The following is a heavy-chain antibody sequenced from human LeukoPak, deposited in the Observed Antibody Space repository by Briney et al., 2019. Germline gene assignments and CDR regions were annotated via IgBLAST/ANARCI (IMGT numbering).Heavy chain of an antibody. D-gene: IGHD1-26*01. CDR3: AREIYSGSAIDY. J-gene: IGHJ4*02. V-gene: IGHV1-2*02. Sequence: ASVKVSCKASGYTFTGYYMHWVRQAPGQGLEWMGWINPNSGGTSYAQKFQGRVTMTRDTSISTAYMELSRLRSDDTAVYYCAREIYSGSAIDYWGQGTLVTVSS. CDR1: GYTFTGYY. CDR2: INPNSGGT.